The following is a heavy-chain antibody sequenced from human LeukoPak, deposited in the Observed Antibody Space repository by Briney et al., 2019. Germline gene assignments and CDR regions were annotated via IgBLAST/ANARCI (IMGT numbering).Heavy chain of an antibody. Sequence: ASVIVSCKVSGYTLTELSIHWVRQAPAKGLEWMGCFDPEDGETIYAQKFQGRVTMTEDTSTDTAYMELSSLRSEDTAVYYCATDLRITMIKNDAFDIWGQGTMFTVSS. V-gene: IGHV1-24*01. CDR3: ATDLRITMIKNDAFDI. D-gene: IGHD3-22*01. CDR1: GYTLTELS. CDR2: FDPEDGET. J-gene: IGHJ3*02.